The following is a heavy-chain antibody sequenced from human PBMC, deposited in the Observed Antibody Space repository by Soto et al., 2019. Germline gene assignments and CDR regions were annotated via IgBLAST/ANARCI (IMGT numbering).Heavy chain of an antibody. CDR2: ISGSGGST. CDR3: AKGLGTTIPTNWFDP. Sequence: VWSLGLSCAASGFTFSSYAMSWVRQAPGKGLEWVSAISGSGGSTYYADSVKGRFTISRDNSKNTLYLQMNSLRAEDTAVYYCAKGLGTTIPTNWFDPWGQGTLVTSPQ. J-gene: IGHJ5*02. V-gene: IGHV3-23*01. D-gene: IGHD1-7*01. CDR1: GFTFSSYA.